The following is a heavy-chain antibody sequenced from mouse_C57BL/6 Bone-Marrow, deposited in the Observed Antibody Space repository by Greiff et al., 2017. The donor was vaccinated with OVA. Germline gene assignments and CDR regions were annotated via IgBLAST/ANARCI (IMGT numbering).Heavy chain of an antibody. V-gene: IGHV5-12*01. J-gene: IGHJ4*01. D-gene: IGHD2-3*01. CDR1: GFTFSDYY. CDR2: ISNGGGST. CDR3: ARQYDGSAMDD. Sequence: EVMLVESGGGLVQPGGSLKLSCAASGFTFSDYYMYWVRQTPEKRLEWVAYISNGGGSTYYPDTVKGRFTISRDNAKNTLYLQMSRLKSEDTAMYYCARQYDGSAMDDWGQGTSVTVSS.